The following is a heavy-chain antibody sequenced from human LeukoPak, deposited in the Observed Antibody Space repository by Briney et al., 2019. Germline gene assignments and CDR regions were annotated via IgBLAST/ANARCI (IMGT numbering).Heavy chain of an antibody. CDR3: AIDYYGSGNYYNGPHN. V-gene: IGHV1-24*01. CDR1: VYRLTELS. Sequence: ASVKVSCKVSVYRLTELSMHWVRQAPGKGLERMGGFDPDDGEALYAQQFQGRATMTEDTSTGTVYMELNSLRSEDTAVYYCAIDYYGSGNYYNGPHNWGPGTLVTVSS. CDR2: FDPDDGEA. D-gene: IGHD3-10*01. J-gene: IGHJ4*02.